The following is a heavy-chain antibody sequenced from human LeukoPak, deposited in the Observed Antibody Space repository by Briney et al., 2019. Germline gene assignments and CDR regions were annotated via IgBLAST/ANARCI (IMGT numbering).Heavy chain of an antibody. CDR3: ARVRFGELIWFDP. J-gene: IGHJ5*02. V-gene: IGHV4-34*01. D-gene: IGHD3-10*01. CDR2: INHSGST. CDR1: GGSFSGYY. Sequence: SETLSLTCAVYGGSFSGYYWSWIRQPPGKGLEWIGEINHSGSTNYNPSLKSRVTISVDTSKNQFSLKLSSVTAADTAVYYCARVRFGELIWFDPWGQGTLVTVSS.